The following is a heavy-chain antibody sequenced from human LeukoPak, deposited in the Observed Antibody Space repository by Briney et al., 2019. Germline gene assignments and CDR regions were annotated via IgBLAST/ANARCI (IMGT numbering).Heavy chain of an antibody. CDR2: IVVGSGNT. V-gene: IGHV1-58*02. J-gene: IGHJ5*02. CDR1: GFTVTSSA. Sequence: SVKVSCKASGFTVTSSAMHWVRQSRGQRREWRGWIVVGSGNTNYAQKFQERVTITRDMSTSTAYMELSSLRSEDTAVYYCAAESSMGGGFDPWGQGTLVTVSS. D-gene: IGHD2-15*01. CDR3: AAESSMGGGFDP.